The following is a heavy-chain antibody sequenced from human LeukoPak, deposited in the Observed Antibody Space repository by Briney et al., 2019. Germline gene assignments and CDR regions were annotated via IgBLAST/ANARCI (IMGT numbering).Heavy chain of an antibody. Sequence: PGRCLRLAWAYAGFTFSSYSMSWVRQPPGEGRECVSDMVGSGGGTSYADYVKGRFIISRDNYKNTMYLQVNSMRAEDKAVYYCARPYYGAYVYSIHFAYRGQGTMVTAS. J-gene: IGHJ4*02. V-gene: IGHV3-23*01. CDR1: GFTFSSYS. D-gene: IGHD4-17*01. CDR3: ARPYYGAYVYSIHFAY. CDR2: MVGSGGGT.